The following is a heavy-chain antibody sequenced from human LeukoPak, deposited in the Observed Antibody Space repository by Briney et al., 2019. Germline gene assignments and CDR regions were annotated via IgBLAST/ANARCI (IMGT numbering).Heavy chain of an antibody. J-gene: IGHJ4*02. Sequence: ASVKVSCKASGYTFTSYHLHWVRQAPGQGLEWMGIINPSGGSTNYAQKFQGRVTMTRNTSISTAYMELSSLRSEDTAVYYCARSSLGRFDYWGQGTLVTVSS. CDR2: INPSGGST. CDR3: ARSSLGRFDY. V-gene: IGHV1-46*01. CDR1: GYTFTSYH.